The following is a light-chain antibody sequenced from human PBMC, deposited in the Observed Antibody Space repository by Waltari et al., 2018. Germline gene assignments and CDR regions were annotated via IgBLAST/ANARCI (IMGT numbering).Light chain of an antibody. J-gene: IGLJ2*01. V-gene: IGLV1-36*01. CDR3: AAWDDSLNGVV. CDR2: YDD. CDR1: SSNIGNNA. Sequence: QSVLTQPPSVSEAPRQRVTIPCSGSSSNIGNNAVNWYQQLPGKAPKLLIYYDDLLPSGVSDRFSGSKSGTSASLAISGLQSEDGADYYCAAWDDSLNGVVFGGGTKLTVL.